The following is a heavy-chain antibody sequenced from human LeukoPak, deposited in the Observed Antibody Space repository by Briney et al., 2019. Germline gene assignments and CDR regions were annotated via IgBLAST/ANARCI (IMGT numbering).Heavy chain of an antibody. CDR1: GYTLTELS. Sequence: ASVKVSCKVSGYTLTELSTHWVRQAPGKGLEWMGGFDPEDGETIYAQKFQGRVTMTEDTSTDTAYMELSSLRSEDTAVYYCATKPYSITMVRGVPPGDYYGMDVWGRGTTVTVSS. CDR2: FDPEDGET. J-gene: IGHJ6*02. D-gene: IGHD3-10*01. V-gene: IGHV1-24*01. CDR3: ATKPYSITMVRGVPPGDYYGMDV.